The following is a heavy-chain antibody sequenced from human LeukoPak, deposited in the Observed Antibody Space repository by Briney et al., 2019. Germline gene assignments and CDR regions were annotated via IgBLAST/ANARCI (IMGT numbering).Heavy chain of an antibody. CDR2: IYYSGST. V-gene: IGHV4-39*01. D-gene: IGHD3-3*01. J-gene: IGHJ4*02. CDR3: ADYDSFDD. Sequence: PSETLSLTCTVSGGSISSSSYYWGWIRQPPGKGLEWIGSIYYSGSTYYNPSLKSRVTISVDTSKNQFSLKLSSVTAADTAVYYCADYDSFDDWGQGTLVTVSS. CDR1: GGSISSSSYY.